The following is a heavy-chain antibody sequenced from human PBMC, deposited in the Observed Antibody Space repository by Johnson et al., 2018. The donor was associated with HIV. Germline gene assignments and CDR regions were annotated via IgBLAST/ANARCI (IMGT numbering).Heavy chain of an antibody. CDR3: TTDLVPAAKEPVVVGGAFDI. CDR2: ISYDGSNK. J-gene: IGHJ3*02. D-gene: IGHD2-2*01. CDR1: GFTFSSYA. Sequence: QVQLVESGGGVVQPGRSLRLSCAASGFTFSSYAMHWVRQAPGKWLEWVAVISYDGSNKYYADSVKGRFPIPRDNSKNTLYLQMNSLRAEDTAVYYWTTDLVPAAKEPVVVGGAFDIWGQGTMVTVSS. V-gene: IGHV3-30*14.